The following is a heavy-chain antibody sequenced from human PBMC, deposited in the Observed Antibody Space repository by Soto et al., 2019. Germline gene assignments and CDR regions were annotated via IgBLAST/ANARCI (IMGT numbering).Heavy chain of an antibody. J-gene: IGHJ4*02. D-gene: IGHD2-15*01. V-gene: IGHV3-30-3*01. CDR2: MSYDGREK. CDR3: RIELDF. Sequence: GGSLRLSCAAFGFTFSTYTLHWVRQAPGKGLEWVALMSYDGREKYYADSVKGRFTISSDNSKNTLYLQMNSLSAEDTALYHCRIELDFWGQGTLVTVSS. CDR1: GFTFSTYT.